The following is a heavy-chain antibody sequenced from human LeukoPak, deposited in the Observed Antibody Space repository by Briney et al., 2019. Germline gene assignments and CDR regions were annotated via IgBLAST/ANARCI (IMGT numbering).Heavy chain of an antibody. CDR2: ISGSGGST. Sequence: PGGSLRLSCAASGFTFSSYAMSWVRQAPGKGLEWVSAISGSGGSTYYADSVKGRSTISRHTSKNTMYLQMNSLRAEDPAVSYCADKDSWPASSWGQGTRVTVST. CDR3: ADKDSWPASS. V-gene: IGHV3-23*01. J-gene: IGHJ5*02. CDR1: GFTFSSYA. D-gene: IGHD2-15*01.